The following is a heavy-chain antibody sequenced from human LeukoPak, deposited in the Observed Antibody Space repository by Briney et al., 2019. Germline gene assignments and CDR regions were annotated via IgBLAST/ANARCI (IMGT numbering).Heavy chain of an antibody. J-gene: IGHJ4*02. D-gene: IGHD3-3*01. CDR2: VSSRGTT. CDR1: GASISGYN. Sequence: PSETLSLTCTVSGASISGYNCDWVRQPAGKGLEWIGHVSSRGTTSYNPSLKSRVTMSVDTSKNQFSLKLSSVTAADTAVYYCARGYDFWSGKGGLDYWGQGTLVTVSS. V-gene: IGHV4-4*07. CDR3: ARGYDFWSGKGGLDY.